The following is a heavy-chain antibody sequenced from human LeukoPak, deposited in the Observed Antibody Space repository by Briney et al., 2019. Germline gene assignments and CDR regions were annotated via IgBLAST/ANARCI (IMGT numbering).Heavy chain of an antibody. Sequence: GGSLRLSCAASGFTFDDYAMHWVRQAPGKGLEWVSGISWNSGSIGYADSVKGRFTISRDNAKNSLYLQMNSLRAEDTAVYYCASKDEGATFLAPGGNDYWGQGTLVTVSS. V-gene: IGHV3-9*01. CDR1: GFTFDDYA. CDR3: ASKDEGATFLAPGGNDY. J-gene: IGHJ4*02. D-gene: IGHD1-26*01. CDR2: ISWNSGSI.